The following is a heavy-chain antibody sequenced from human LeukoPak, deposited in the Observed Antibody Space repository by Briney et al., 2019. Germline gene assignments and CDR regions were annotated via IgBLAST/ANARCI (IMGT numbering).Heavy chain of an antibody. CDR1: GGSISSYY. D-gene: IGHD3-16*02. Sequence: PSETLSLTCTVSGGSISSYYWSWIRQPAGKGLEWIGRIYTSGSTNYNPSLKSRVTISVDTSKNQFSLKLSSVTAADTAVYYCARGSLRRPPPGLTFGGVIPSDYWGQGTLVTVSS. CDR2: IYTSGST. J-gene: IGHJ4*02. V-gene: IGHV4-4*07. CDR3: ARGSLRRPPPGLTFGGVIPSDY.